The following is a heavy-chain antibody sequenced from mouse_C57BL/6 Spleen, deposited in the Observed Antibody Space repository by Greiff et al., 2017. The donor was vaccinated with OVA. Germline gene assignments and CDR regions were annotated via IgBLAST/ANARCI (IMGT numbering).Heavy chain of an antibody. CDR2: IYPGDGDT. Sequence: QVQLQQSGPELVKPGASVKISCKASGYAFSSSWMNWVKQRPGKGLEWIGRIYPGDGDTNYNGKFKGKATLTADKSSSTAYMQLSSLTSEDSAVYFCARLLRFPHWYFDVWGTGTTVTVSS. CDR3: ARLLRFPHWYFDV. V-gene: IGHV1-82*01. CDR1: GYAFSSSW. D-gene: IGHD1-1*01. J-gene: IGHJ1*03.